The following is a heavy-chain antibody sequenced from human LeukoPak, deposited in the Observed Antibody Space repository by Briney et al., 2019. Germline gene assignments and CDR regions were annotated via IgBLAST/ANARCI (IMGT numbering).Heavy chain of an antibody. Sequence: GGSLRLSCAASGFTFSSYWMTWVRQAPGKGLEWVANIKQDGSEKYYVDSVKGRFTISRDNAKNSLYLQMNSLRAEDTAMYYCARACFSSWYGIDYWGQGTLVTVSP. D-gene: IGHD6-13*01. CDR1: GFTFSSYW. CDR2: IKQDGSEK. V-gene: IGHV3-7*01. J-gene: IGHJ4*02. CDR3: ARACFSSWYGIDY.